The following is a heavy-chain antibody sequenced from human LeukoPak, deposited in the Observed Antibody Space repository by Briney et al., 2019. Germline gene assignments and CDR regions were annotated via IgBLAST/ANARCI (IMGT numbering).Heavy chain of an antibody. J-gene: IGHJ4*02. D-gene: IGHD4-23*01. CDR1: GFTVSSNY. V-gene: IGHV3-53*01. CDR3: ARRLTVAHFDY. CDR2: IYSGGST. Sequence: GGSLRLSCAASGFTVSSNYMSWVRQAPGKGLEWVSVIYSGGSTYYADSVKRRFTISRDNSKNTLYLQMNSLRAEDTAVYYCARRLTVAHFDYWGQGTLVTVSS.